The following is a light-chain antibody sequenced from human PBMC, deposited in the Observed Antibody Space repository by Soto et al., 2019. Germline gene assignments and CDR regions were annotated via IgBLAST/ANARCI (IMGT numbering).Light chain of an antibody. CDR2: GAS. CDR1: QSVSGDY. CDR3: QKYGDSSIT. J-gene: IGKJ5*01. V-gene: IGKV3-20*01. Sequence: VFTQSPGTLSLSAGQRATLSCSASQSVSGDYLAWYQQKSGQAPRLLIYGASSRATDIPDRFSGSGSGIDFALTISRVEPEDFAVYYCQKYGDSSITFGQGTRLEIK.